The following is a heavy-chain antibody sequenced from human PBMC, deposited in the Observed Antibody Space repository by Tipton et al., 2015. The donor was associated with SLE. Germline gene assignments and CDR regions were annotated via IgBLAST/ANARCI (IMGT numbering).Heavy chain of an antibody. Sequence: TLSLTCTVSGGSISSYYWSWIRQPPGKGLEWIGYIYYSGSTNYNPSLKSRVTISVDTSKNQFSLKLSSVTAADTAVYYCARLPDHGESWWGQGTLVTVSS. V-gene: IGHV4-59*01. D-gene: IGHD4-17*01. CDR1: GGSISSYY. CDR2: IYYSGST. CDR3: ARLPDHGESW. J-gene: IGHJ4*02.